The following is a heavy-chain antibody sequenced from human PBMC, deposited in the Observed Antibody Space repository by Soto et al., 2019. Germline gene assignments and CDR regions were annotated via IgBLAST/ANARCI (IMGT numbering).Heavy chain of an antibody. V-gene: IGHV3-30*18. CDR3: AKDRESIAAAGTIIFYYYYGMDV. D-gene: IGHD6-13*01. CDR2: ISYDGSNK. CDR1: GFTFSSYG. Sequence: PGGSLRLSCAASGFTFSSYGMHWVRQAPVKGLEWVAVISYDGSNKYYADSVKGRFTISRDNSKNTLYLQMNSLRAEETAVYYCAKDRESIAAAGTIIFYYYYGMDVWGQGTTVTVSS. J-gene: IGHJ6*02.